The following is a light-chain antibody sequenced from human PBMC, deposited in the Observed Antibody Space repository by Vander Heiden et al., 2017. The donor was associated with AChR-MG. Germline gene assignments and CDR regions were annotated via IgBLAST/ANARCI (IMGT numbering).Light chain of an antibody. CDR2: WAS. J-gene: IGKJ4*01. CDR1: QSLLYRADNQNY. Sequence: DIVMTQSPDSLAVSLGERATIYCQSSQSLLYRADNQNYLAWYQQKPGQPPNLRIYWASIRNSGVPDRFSGSGSGTDFTLTINSLKAEDVAVYYCQQYYTSPALTFGGGTKVEIK. CDR3: QQYYTSPALT. V-gene: IGKV4-1*01.